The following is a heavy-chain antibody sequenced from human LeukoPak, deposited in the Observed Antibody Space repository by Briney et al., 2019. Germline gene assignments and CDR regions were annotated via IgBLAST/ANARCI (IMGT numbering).Heavy chain of an antibody. V-gene: IGHV3-7*01. CDR1: FTFSXXW. Sequence: FTFSXXWMSWVRQAPGKGLEWVANIKQDGSEKYYVDSVKGRFTISRDNAKNSLYLQMNSLRAEDTAVYYCCMFDYWGQGTLVTVSS. CDR2: IKQDGSEK. CDR3: CMFDY. J-gene: IGHJ4*02.